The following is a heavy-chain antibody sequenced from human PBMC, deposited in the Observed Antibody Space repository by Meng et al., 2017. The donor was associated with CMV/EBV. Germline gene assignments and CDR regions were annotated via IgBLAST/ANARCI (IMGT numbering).Heavy chain of an antibody. CDR2: ISSSGSTI. CDR3: ARDSSGWYSSIGFDY. CDR1: GFTFSSYE. Sequence: GESLKISCAASGFTFSSYEMNWVRQAPGKGLEWVSYISSSGSTIYYADSVKRRFTISRDNAKNSLYLQMNSLRAEDTAVYYCARDSSGWYSSIGFDYWGQGTLVTVSS. J-gene: IGHJ4*02. D-gene: IGHD6-13*01. V-gene: IGHV3-48*03.